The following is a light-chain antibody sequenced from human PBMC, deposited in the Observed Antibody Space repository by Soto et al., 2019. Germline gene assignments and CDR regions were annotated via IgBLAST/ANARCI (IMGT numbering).Light chain of an antibody. CDR1: SSDVGGYNY. J-gene: IGLJ1*01. CDR3: SSYTSSSTPYV. Sequence: QSVLTQPASVSGSPGQSITISCTGTSSDVGGYNYVSWYQQHPGKAPKLMIYEVSNRPSGVSNRFSGSKSGNTASLTISGLPAEDGADYYCSSYTSSSTPYVFGTGTKVTVL. V-gene: IGLV2-14*01. CDR2: EVS.